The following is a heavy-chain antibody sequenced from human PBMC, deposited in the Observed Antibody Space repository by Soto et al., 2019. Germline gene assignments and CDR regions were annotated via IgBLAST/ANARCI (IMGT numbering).Heavy chain of an antibody. CDR2: VWFDGSIQ. J-gene: IGHJ4*02. Sequence: VGSRRLSCVASGCTFSDYGIHWVRQAPDKGLEWVAVVWFDGSIQYYGDSVKGRFTISRDNSNNTVDLQMNNLRAEDTAVYYCARVDFGGNSYSFDYWGQRTPVTASP. CDR1: GCTFSDYG. CDR3: ARVDFGGNSYSFDY. D-gene: IGHD2-21*01. V-gene: IGHV3-33*01.